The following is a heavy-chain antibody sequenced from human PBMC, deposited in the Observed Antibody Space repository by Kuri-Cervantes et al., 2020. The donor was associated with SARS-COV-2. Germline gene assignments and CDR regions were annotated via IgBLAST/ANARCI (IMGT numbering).Heavy chain of an antibody. V-gene: IGHV1-3*01. Sequence: ASVTVSCKASGYTFTSYAMHWVRQAPGQRLEWMGWINAGNGNTKYSQKFQGRVTTTRDTSASTAYMELSSLRSEDTAVYYCARDRPYGGMDVWGQGTTVTVSS. CDR2: INAGNGNT. CDR1: GYTFTSYA. D-gene: IGHD3-16*01. J-gene: IGHJ6*02. CDR3: ARDRPYGGMDV.